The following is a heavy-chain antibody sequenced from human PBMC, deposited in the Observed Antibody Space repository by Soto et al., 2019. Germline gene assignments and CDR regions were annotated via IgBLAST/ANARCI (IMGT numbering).Heavy chain of an antibody. D-gene: IGHD2-8*02. Sequence: SETLSLTCTVTGGSISSGGYFWGWIRQHPGKGLEWIGHIYYSGRTYSNPSLKSRLTISVDTSKNQFSLKLSSVTAADTAVYYCARFAKEENPKVGSWYYFDYWGQGTLVTVSS. CDR2: IYYSGRT. V-gene: IGHV4-31*03. CDR1: GGSISSGGYF. J-gene: IGHJ4*02. CDR3: ARFAKEENPKVGSWYYFDY.